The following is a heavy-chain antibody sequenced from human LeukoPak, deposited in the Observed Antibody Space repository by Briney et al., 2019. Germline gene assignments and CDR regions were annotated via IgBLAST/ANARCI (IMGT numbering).Heavy chain of an antibody. CDR1: GYNFSTYG. J-gene: IGHJ5*02. Sequence: ASVKVSCTASGYNFSTYGISWLRQAPGQGLEWMGWISAYNGNTNYAQKLQGRVTMTTDTSTSTAYMELRSLRSDDTAVYYCARRRDGYPLFEPWGQGTLVTVSS. CDR3: ARRRDGYPLFEP. D-gene: IGHD5-24*01. V-gene: IGHV1-18*01. CDR2: ISAYNGNT.